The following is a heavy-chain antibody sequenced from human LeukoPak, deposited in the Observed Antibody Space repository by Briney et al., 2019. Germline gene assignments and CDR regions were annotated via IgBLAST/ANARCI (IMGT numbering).Heavy chain of an antibody. V-gene: IGHV4-59*08. D-gene: IGHD1-26*01. Sequence: SETLSLTCAVYGGSFSGYYWSWIRQPPGKGLEWIGYIYYSGSTNYNPSLKSRVTISVDTSKNQFSLNLSSVTAADTAVYYCARWEQNSFDYWGQGTLVTVSS. CDR2: IYYSGST. CDR3: ARWEQNSFDY. J-gene: IGHJ4*02. CDR1: GGSFSGYY.